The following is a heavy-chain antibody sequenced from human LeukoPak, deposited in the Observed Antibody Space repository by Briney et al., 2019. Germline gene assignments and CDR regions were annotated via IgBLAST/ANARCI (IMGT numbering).Heavy chain of an antibody. CDR1: GFTFSSYW. D-gene: IGHD6-13*01. V-gene: IGHV3-7*01. CDR2: IKQDGSEK. Sequence: QPGGSLRLSCAASGFTFSSYWMSWVRQAPGKGLKWVANIKQDGSEKYYVGSVKGRFTISRDNAKNSLYLQMNNLGAEDTAVYYCARRPGIAAAGIDYWGQGTLVTVSS. CDR3: ARRPGIAAAGIDY. J-gene: IGHJ4*02.